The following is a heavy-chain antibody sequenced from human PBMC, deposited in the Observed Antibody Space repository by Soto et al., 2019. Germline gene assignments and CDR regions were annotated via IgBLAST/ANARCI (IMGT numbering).Heavy chain of an antibody. CDR3: ARVDSTNYGGNSAWFDY. J-gene: IGHJ4*02. CDR1: GYTFTSYG. Sequence: QVQLVQSGAEVKKPGASVKVSCKASGYTFTSYGISWVRQAPGQGLEWMGWISAYNGNTNYAQKLQGRVTMTTDTSPSTAYMELRSLRSDDTAVYYCARVDSTNYGGNSAWFDYWGQGTLVTVSS. V-gene: IGHV1-18*01. D-gene: IGHD4-17*01. CDR2: ISAYNGNT.